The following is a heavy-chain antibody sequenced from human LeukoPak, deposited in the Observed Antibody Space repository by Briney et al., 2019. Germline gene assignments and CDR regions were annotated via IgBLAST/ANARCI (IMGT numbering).Heavy chain of an antibody. Sequence: ASVKVSCKASGYTFTSYYMHWVRQAPGQGLEWMGIINPSGGGTSYAQKFQGRVTMTRDMSTSTVYMELSSLRSEDTAVYYCARAGYSSSSISSLVDYWGQGTLVTVSS. CDR3: ARAGYSSSSISSLVDY. J-gene: IGHJ4*02. V-gene: IGHV1-46*01. D-gene: IGHD6-6*01. CDR1: GYTFTSYY. CDR2: INPSGGGT.